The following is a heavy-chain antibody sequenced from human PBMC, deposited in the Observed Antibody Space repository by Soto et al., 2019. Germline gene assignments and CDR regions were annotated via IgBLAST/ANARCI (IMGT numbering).Heavy chain of an antibody. V-gene: IGHV3-30*18. CDR3: AKDVVVGATTGLGDYYYYYGMDV. J-gene: IGHJ6*02. D-gene: IGHD1-26*01. CDR2: ISYDGSNK. CDR1: GFTFSSYG. Sequence: QVQLVESGGGVVQPGRSLRLSCAASGFTFSSYGMHCVRQAPGKGLEWVAVISYDGSNKYYADSVKRQLTISRDKTKNTLYLKMNSLRAEETAVYNCAKDVVVGATTGLGDYYYYYGMDVWGQGTTVTVSS.